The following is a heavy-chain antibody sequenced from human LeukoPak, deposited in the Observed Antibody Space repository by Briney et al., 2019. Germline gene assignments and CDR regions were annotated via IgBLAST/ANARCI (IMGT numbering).Heavy chain of an antibody. V-gene: IGHV4-59*08. CDR1: GGSISSYY. CDR2: INYSGST. J-gene: IGHJ6*03. CDR3: ARHGTRYHYYYMDV. D-gene: IGHD1-14*01. Sequence: SETLSLTCIVSGGSISSYYWSWIRQPPGKGLEWIGEINYSGSTNYNPSLKSRVTISVDTSKNQFSLKLSSVTAADTAVYYCARHGTRYHYYYMDVWGKGTTVTISS.